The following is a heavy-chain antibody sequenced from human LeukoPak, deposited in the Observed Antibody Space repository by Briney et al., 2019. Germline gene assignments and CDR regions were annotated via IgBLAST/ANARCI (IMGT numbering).Heavy chain of an antibody. Sequence: GGSLRLSCAASGFTFSSYEMNWVRPAPGKGLEWVSYISSSGSTIYYADSVKGRFTISRDNAKNSLYLQMNSLRAEDTAVYYCARDPERLVPGGVDYWGQGTLVTVSS. CDR3: ARDPERLVPGGVDY. CDR1: GFTFSSYE. CDR2: ISSSGSTI. V-gene: IGHV3-48*03. D-gene: IGHD6-19*01. J-gene: IGHJ4*02.